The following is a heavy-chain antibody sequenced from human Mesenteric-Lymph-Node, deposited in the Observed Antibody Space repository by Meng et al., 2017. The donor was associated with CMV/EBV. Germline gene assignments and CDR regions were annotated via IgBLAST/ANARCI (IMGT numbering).Heavy chain of an antibody. J-gene: IGHJ5*02. V-gene: IGHV3-21*01. CDR2: ISSSGNYI. CDR3: ARDQGYYDRGGYLNWFDP. D-gene: IGHD3-22*01. Sequence: GESLKISCAASGFTFSSYYMNWIRQAPGKGLEWVSSISSSGNYISYADSVKGRFTISRDNAKNSLYLQMNSLRAEDTAVYYCARDQGYYDRGGYLNWFDPWGQGTLVTVSS. CDR1: GFTFSSYY.